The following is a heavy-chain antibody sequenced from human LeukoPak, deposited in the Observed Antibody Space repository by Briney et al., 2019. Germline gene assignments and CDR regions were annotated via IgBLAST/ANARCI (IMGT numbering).Heavy chain of an antibody. Sequence: ASVKVSCKASGYTFTGYYMHWVRQAPGQGLEWMGWMNPNSGNTGYAQKFQGRVTITRNTSISTAYMELSSLRSEDTAVYYCARDYYDSSGYSYYYYYMDVWGKGTTVTVSS. CDR2: MNPNSGNT. CDR1: GYTFTGYY. CDR3: ARDYYDSSGYSYYYYYMDV. D-gene: IGHD3-22*01. V-gene: IGHV1-8*03. J-gene: IGHJ6*03.